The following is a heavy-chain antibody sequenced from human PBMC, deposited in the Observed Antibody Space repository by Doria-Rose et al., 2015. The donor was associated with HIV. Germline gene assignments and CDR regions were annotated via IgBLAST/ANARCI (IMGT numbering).Heavy chain of an antibody. Sequence: QLVQSGAEVKKPGASVKVSCKASGHTFTSHAISWVRQAPGQGLEWMGWISGYNNNTKYAQKFQGRVTMTTETSTSTVYMDLRSLTCDDMAVYYCARQGEGGRAFDIWGQGTEVTVSS. CDR3: ARQGEGGRAFDI. V-gene: IGHV1-18*03. J-gene: IGHJ3*02. CDR2: ISGYNNNT. CDR1: GHTFTSHA. D-gene: IGHD2-15*01.